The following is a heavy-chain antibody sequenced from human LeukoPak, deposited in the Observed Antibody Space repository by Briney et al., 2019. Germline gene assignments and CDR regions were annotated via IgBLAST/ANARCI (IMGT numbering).Heavy chain of an antibody. Sequence: GASVKVSCKASGYTFTSYDINWVRQATGQGLEWMGWMNPNSGNTGYAQKFQGRVTMTRNTSISTAYMELSSLRSEDTAVYYCARGFVMATLISDAFDIWGQGTMVTVSS. V-gene: IGHV1-8*01. CDR3: ARGFVMATLISDAFDI. CDR2: MNPNSGNT. D-gene: IGHD5-12*01. CDR1: GYTFTSYD. J-gene: IGHJ3*02.